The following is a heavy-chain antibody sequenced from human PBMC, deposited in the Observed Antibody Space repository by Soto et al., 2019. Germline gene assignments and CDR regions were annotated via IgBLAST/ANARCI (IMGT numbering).Heavy chain of an antibody. J-gene: IGHJ5*02. V-gene: IGHV3-30*18. Sequence: PGGSLRLSCGGSGFTFSSYGMHWVRQAPGKGLEWVALISYDGRNKIYSDSVKGRFTISKDNSKNTLYLQMNSLGVEDPAVYFCAQDRAPPQSFSDITRYYEGFGPWGQGTLVTVSS. CDR3: AQDRAPPQSFSDITRYYEGFGP. CDR2: ISYDGRNK. D-gene: IGHD3-9*01. CDR1: GFTFSSYG.